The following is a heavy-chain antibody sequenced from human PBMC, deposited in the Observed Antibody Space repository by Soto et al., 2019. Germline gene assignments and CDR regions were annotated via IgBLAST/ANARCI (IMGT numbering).Heavy chain of an antibody. Sequence: SEILSLTCAVYGGPFSGYYWSWIRQPPGKGLEWIGEINHSGSTNYNPSFKSRLSLSIDMTRNQFSLSLSSMTAADKAVYYCARGGGYDYFDFWGQGIQVTVSS. J-gene: IGHJ4*02. V-gene: IGHV4-34*01. D-gene: IGHD2-15*01. CDR1: GGPFSGYY. CDR3: ARGGGYDYFDF. CDR2: INHSGST.